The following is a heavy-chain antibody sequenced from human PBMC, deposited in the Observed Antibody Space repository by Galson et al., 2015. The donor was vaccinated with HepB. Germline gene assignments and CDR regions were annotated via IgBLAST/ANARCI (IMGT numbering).Heavy chain of an antibody. CDR1: GFTFSSYG. CDR2: IRYDGSNK. J-gene: IGHJ6*02. CDR3: AKDLGRTVHSNYYYGMDV. D-gene: IGHD1/OR15-1a*01. Sequence: SLRLSCAASGFTFSSYGMHWVRQAPGKGLEWVAFIRYDGSNKYYADSVKGRFTISRDNSKNTLYLQMNSLRAEDTAVYYCAKDLGRTVHSNYYYGMDVWGQETTVTVSS. V-gene: IGHV3-30*02.